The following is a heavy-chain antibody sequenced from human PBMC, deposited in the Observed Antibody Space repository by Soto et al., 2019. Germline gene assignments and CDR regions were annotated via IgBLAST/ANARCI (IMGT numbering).Heavy chain of an antibody. D-gene: IGHD3-22*01. CDR3: ARGGYYSDSSGSIGYNGFDP. CDR1: GGSISSGDYY. J-gene: IGHJ5*02. V-gene: IGHV4-30-4*01. CDR2: IYYSGST. Sequence: QVQLQESGPGLVKPSQTLSLTCTVSGGSISSGDYYWSWIRQPPGKGLEWIGYIYYSGSTYYNPSLKSRVTIAVDTAKNQFSLRLSSVTAADTAVYYCARGGYYSDSSGSIGYNGFDPWGQGTLVTVSS.